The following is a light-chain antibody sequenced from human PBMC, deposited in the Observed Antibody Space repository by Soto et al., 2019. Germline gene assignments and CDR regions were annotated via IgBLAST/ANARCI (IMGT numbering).Light chain of an antibody. V-gene: IGKV3-15*01. CDR2: GAS. Sequence: EIVMTQSPATLSVSPGERAALSCRASQSVSSNFAWYQQKPGQAPRLLIYGASTRATGIPARFSGSGSGTVFTLTISRLQSEDVAVYYCQQYNNWPYTFGQGTKLEI. J-gene: IGKJ2*01. CDR3: QQYNNWPYT. CDR1: QSVSSN.